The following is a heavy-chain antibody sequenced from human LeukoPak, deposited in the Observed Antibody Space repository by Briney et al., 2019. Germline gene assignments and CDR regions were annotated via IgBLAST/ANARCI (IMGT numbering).Heavy chain of an antibody. V-gene: IGHV3-30*02. J-gene: IGHJ4*02. CDR3: ARCDFWSGPDY. CDR1: GFTLSSYG. CDR2: IQYDVSSE. Sequence: GGSLRLSCAASGFTLSSYGMHWVRQAPGEGLEWVAFIQYDVSSEYYADSVKGRFTISRDNAKNSLYLQMNSLRAEDTAVYYCARCDFWSGPDYWGQGTLVTVSS. D-gene: IGHD3-3*01.